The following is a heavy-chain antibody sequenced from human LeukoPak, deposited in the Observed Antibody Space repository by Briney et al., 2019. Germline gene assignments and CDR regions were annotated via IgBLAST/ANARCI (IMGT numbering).Heavy chain of an antibody. V-gene: IGHV1-18*01. CDR2: ISAYNGNT. CDR1: GYTFTSYG. J-gene: IGHJ3*02. D-gene: IGHD3-10*01. CDR3: ARDGRVRGVIIGAFDI. Sequence: ASVKVSCKASGYTFTSYGISWVRQAPGQGLEWMGWISAYNGNTNYAQKLQGRVTMTTDTSTSTAYMELRSLRSDDTAVYYCARDGRVRGVIIGAFDIWGQGTMVTVSS.